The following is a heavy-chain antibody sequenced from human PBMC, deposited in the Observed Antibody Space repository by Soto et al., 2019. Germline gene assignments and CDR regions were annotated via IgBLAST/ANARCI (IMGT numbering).Heavy chain of an antibody. D-gene: IGHD2-15*01. Sequence: EVQLVESGGGLVQPGRSLRLSCAASGFTFDDYAMHWVRQAPGKGLEWVSGISWNSGSIGYADSVKGRFTISRDNAKNSLYLQMNSLRAEETALYYCAKDMGEGYCSGGSCYSLDYWGQGTLVTVSS. V-gene: IGHV3-9*01. CDR1: GFTFDDYA. J-gene: IGHJ4*02. CDR3: AKDMGEGYCSGGSCYSLDY. CDR2: ISWNSGSI.